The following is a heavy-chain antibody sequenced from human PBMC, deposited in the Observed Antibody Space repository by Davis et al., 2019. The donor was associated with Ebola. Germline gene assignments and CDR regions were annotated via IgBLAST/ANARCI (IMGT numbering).Heavy chain of an antibody. D-gene: IGHD2/OR15-2a*01. CDR3: AKPPTFISVFDD. CDR1: GFTFSSYG. Sequence: PGGSLRLSCAASGFTFSSYGMHWVRQAPGKGLEWVAFIRYDGSNKYYADSVKGRFTISRDNSKNIVYLQMNNLRPEDTAVYYCAKPPTFISVFDDWGQGIQVLVSS. V-gene: IGHV3-30*02. CDR2: IRYDGSNK. J-gene: IGHJ4*02.